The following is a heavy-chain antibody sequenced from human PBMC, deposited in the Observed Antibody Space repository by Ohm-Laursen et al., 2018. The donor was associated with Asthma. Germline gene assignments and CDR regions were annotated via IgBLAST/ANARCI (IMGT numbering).Heavy chain of an antibody. CDR2: ISYDGSNK. CDR3: AKDQYQLLLIPFDY. Sequence: SLRLSCSASGFTFSSYGMHWVRQAPGKGLEWLAVISYDGSNKYYADSVKGRFTISRDNSKNTLYLQMNSLRAEDTAVYYCAKDQYQLLLIPFDYWGQGTLVTVSS. D-gene: IGHD2-2*01. CDR1: GFTFSSYG. J-gene: IGHJ4*02. V-gene: IGHV3-30*18.